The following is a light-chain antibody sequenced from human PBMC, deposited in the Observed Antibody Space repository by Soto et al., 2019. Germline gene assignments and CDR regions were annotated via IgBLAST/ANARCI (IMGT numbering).Light chain of an antibody. V-gene: IGKV1-5*03. CDR3: QQYDSYPLA. Sequence: DIQMTQSPPTLSASVGDRVTITCRASQSIDSWLAWYQQKPGKAPKLLVYKASTLQSGVPSRFSGSGSGTEFTLTISSLQPDDFATYYCQQYDSYPLAFGAGTKVEIK. CDR2: KAS. J-gene: IGKJ4*01. CDR1: QSIDSW.